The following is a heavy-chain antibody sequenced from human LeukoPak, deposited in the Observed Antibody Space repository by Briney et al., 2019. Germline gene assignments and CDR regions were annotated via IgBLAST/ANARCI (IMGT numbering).Heavy chain of an antibody. J-gene: IGHJ3*02. V-gene: IGHV3-21*01. D-gene: IGHD6-25*01. CDR2: ISSSSSYI. Sequence: PGGSLRLSCAASGFTFSSYSMNWVRQAPGKGLEWVSSISSSSSYIYYADSVKGRFTISRDNAKNSLYLQMNSLRAEDTAVYHCARPLSGSHSAFDIWGQGTMVTVSS. CDR3: ARPLSGSHSAFDI. CDR1: GFTFSSYS.